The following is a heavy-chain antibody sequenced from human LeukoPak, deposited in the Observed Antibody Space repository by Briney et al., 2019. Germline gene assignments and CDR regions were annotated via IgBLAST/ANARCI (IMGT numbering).Heavy chain of an antibody. CDR3: STGGSYYEN. Sequence: GGSLRLSCAASGFTFNYAWMTWVRQAPGQGLEWVGRIRSKTDGGTKDYAAPVKGRFAISRDDSKNTLYLQMNSLKTEDTAVYYCSTGGSYYENWGQGTLVIVSP. D-gene: IGHD1-26*01. CDR1: GFTFNYAW. V-gene: IGHV3-15*01. J-gene: IGHJ4*02. CDR2: IRSKTDGGTK.